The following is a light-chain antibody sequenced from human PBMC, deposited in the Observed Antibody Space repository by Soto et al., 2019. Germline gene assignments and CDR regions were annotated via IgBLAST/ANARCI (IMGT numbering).Light chain of an antibody. J-gene: IGKJ2*01. CDR3: QQYGRSPNT. Sequence: EIVLTQSPGTLSLSPGERATLSCRASQSVSSSYLAWYQQKPGQAPRLLIYGASSRAPGIPDRFSGSGSGTDFTLTISRLEPEDFAVYYCQQYGRSPNTFGQGTKLEIK. V-gene: IGKV3-20*01. CDR1: QSVSSSY. CDR2: GAS.